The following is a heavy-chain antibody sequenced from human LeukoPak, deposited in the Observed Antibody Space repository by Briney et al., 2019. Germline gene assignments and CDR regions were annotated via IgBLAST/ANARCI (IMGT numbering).Heavy chain of an antibody. D-gene: IGHD5-12*01. CDR2: IYQTTT. CDR3: ARDWIVVTIGPQAIHFDY. J-gene: IGHJ4*02. Sequence: SETLSLTCTVSGDSMSSYFWTWVRQFPGKGLEWVGYIYQTTTTYNPSLKGRVTISADMSQNQLSLKVTSVTAADTAVYYCARDWIVVTIGPQAIHFDYWGRGTLVTVSS. V-gene: IGHV4-59*01. CDR1: GDSMSSYF.